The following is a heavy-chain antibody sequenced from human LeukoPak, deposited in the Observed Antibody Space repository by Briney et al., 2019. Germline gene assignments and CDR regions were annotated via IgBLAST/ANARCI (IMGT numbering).Heavy chain of an antibody. CDR1: GGSISSHY. J-gene: IGHJ4*02. Sequence: SETLSLTCTVSGGSISSHYWSWIRQPPGKGLEWIGYIYYSGSTNYNPSLKSRVTISVDTSKNQFSLKLSSVTATDTAVYYCARNPNFGVVITYYCDYWGEGTLVTVSS. V-gene: IGHV4-59*11. CDR3: ARNPNFGVVITYYCDY. CDR2: IYYSGST. D-gene: IGHD3-3*01.